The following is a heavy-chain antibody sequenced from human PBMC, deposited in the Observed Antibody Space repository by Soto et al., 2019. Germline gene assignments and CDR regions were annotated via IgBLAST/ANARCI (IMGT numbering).Heavy chain of an antibody. Sequence: SETLSLTCTVSGGSVSSGSYYWSWIRQPPGKGLEWIGYIYYSGSTNYNPSLKSRVTISVDTSKNQFSLRLSSVTAADTAAYYCAREEGAIDYWGQGTLVTVYS. CDR2: IYYSGST. CDR1: GGSVSSGSYY. CDR3: AREEGAIDY. V-gene: IGHV4-61*01. J-gene: IGHJ4*02. D-gene: IGHD1-26*01.